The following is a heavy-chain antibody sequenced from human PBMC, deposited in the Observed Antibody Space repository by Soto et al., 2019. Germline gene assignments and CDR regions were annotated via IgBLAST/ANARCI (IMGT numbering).Heavy chain of an antibody. D-gene: IGHD3-22*01. CDR1: GFTFSSYG. V-gene: IGHV3-30*18. CDR3: AKDTYYDSSGFNAFDI. J-gene: IGHJ3*02. CDR2: ISYDGSNK. Sequence: PGGSLRLSCAASGFTFSSYGMHWVRQAPGKGLEWVAVISYDGSNKYYADSVKGRFTISRDNSKNTLYLQMNSLRAEDTALYYCAKDTYYDSSGFNAFDIWGQGTMVTVSS.